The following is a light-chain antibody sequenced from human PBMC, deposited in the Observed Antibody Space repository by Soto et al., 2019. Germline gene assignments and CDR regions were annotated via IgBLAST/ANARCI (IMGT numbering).Light chain of an antibody. Sequence: DIQMTQSPSTLSASVGDRVTITCRASQSNNNWLAWYQQKPGKAPKLLITVASNLESGVPSKFSGSGSGTEFTLTISSLQPDDFATYYCQQYNSFPRTFGQGTKVEIK. CDR2: VAS. J-gene: IGKJ1*01. V-gene: IGKV1-5*03. CDR1: QSNNNW. CDR3: QQYNSFPRT.